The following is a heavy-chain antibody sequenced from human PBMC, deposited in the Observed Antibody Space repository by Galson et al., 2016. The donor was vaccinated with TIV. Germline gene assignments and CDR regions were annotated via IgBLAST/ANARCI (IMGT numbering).Heavy chain of an antibody. CDR3: AHRGDGHNKSVDY. D-gene: IGHD5-24*01. V-gene: IGHV2-5*02. J-gene: IGHJ4*02. Sequence: PALVKPTQTLTLTCSFSGFSLTTSGVGVGWIRQPPRKALEWLGFIYWDDRKLYSPSLKNRLTITRDTSKNQVVLTMTNMDPVDTATYYCAHRGDGHNKSVDYWGQGTLVTVSS. CDR1: GFSLTTSGVG. CDR2: IYWDDRK.